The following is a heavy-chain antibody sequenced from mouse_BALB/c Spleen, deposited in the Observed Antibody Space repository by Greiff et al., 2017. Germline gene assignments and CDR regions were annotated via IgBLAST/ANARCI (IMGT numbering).Heavy chain of an antibody. CDR2: ISCYNGAT. Sequence: LVKTGASVKISCKASGYSFTGYYMHWVKQSHGKSLEWIGYISCYNGATSYNQKFKGKATFTVDTSSSTAYMQFNSLTSEDSAVYYCARSYYGSSPYFDYGGKGTTRTVSA. V-gene: IGHV1S34*01. D-gene: IGHD1-1*01. CDR1: GYSFTGYY. J-gene: IGHJ2*01. CDR3: ARSYYGSSPYFDY.